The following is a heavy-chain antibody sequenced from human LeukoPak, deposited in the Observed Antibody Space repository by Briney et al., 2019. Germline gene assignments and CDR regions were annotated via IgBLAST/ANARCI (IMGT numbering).Heavy chain of an antibody. D-gene: IGHD2-15*01. Sequence: SVKVSFKAAGGTFSIYAISWVRQGPGQGGEWMGGIIPIFGTANYAQKFQGRVTINAEKATSTAYMALSSLRSEDTAVYYCARGGAGEGYDYWGQGTLVTVSS. CDR1: GGTFSIYA. CDR2: IIPIFGTA. CDR3: ARGGAGEGYDY. J-gene: IGHJ4*02. V-gene: IGHV1-69*06.